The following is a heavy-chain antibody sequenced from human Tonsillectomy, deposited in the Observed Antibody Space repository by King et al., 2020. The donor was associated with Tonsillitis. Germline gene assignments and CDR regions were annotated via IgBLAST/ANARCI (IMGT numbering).Heavy chain of an antibody. J-gene: IGHJ3*02. V-gene: IGHV3-72*01. Sequence: VQLVESGGGLVQPGGSLRLSCAVSGFTFCDHYIDWVRQAPGKGLEWVGRTRNKANSYTPHYAGSVKGRFTISRDGSKKSEYLQMNSLKTEDTAVYYCAHSRGYYDYDELDIWGQGTMVTVS. CDR3: AHSRGYYDYDELDI. CDR2: TRNKANSYTP. CDR1: GFTFCDHY. D-gene: IGHD3-22*01.